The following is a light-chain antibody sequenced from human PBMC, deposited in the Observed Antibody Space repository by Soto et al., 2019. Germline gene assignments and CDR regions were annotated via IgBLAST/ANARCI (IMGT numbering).Light chain of an antibody. Sequence: EIVMTKSPGTLSVSPGERATLSCRASQSVGSTLAWYQQKPGQAPRLLIYGASTRASGIPARFSGSGSGTEFTLTISSLQSEDFAVYSCQQFSDCPRSFGLGTKLEI. CDR3: QQFSDCPRS. J-gene: IGKJ2*01. CDR2: GAS. V-gene: IGKV3-15*01. CDR1: QSVGST.